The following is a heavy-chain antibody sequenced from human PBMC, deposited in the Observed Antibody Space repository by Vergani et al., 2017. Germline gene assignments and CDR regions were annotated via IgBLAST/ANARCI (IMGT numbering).Heavy chain of an antibody. CDR2: INPSGGHT. Sequence: QVQVVQSGAEVKKSGASVKVSCKTSGYTFSNYYMHWVRQAPGQGLEWMGIINPSGGHTNYAQKFQGRVTMTRDTSTSTVYMELGSLRSEDTAIYYCAVGDYAILTGYRYWGQGTLVTVSA. J-gene: IGHJ4*02. CDR3: AVGDYAILTGYRY. D-gene: IGHD3-9*01. V-gene: IGHV1-46*03. CDR1: GYTFSNYY.